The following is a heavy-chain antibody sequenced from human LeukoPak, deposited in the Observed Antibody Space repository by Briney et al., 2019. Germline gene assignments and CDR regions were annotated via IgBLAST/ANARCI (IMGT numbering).Heavy chain of an antibody. V-gene: IGHV4-30-4*02. Sequence: PSETLSLTCTVSGGSISSGNYYWSWIRQPPGKGLELIGYIYYSGSTYYNPSLKSRVTISVDRSKNQFSLKVRSVTAADTAVYYCARGSVVGATTGVDPWGQGTLVTVSS. CDR1: GGSISSGNYY. CDR2: IYYSGST. D-gene: IGHD1-26*01. CDR3: ARGSVVGATTGVDP. J-gene: IGHJ5*02.